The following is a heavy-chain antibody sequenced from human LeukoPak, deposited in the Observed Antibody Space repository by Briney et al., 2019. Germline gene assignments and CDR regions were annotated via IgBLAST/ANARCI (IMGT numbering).Heavy chain of an antibody. Sequence: GGPLRLSCAASGFTFSNAWMNWVRQAPGKGLEWVGRIKSKTDGGTTDYAAPVKGRFTISRDDSKNTLYLQMNSLKTEDTAVYYCAKVSGGGLYYDGMDVWGQGTTVTVSS. CDR2: IKSKTDGGTT. V-gene: IGHV3-15*07. CDR3: AKVSGGGLYYDGMDV. J-gene: IGHJ6*02. CDR1: GFTFSNAW. D-gene: IGHD1-14*01.